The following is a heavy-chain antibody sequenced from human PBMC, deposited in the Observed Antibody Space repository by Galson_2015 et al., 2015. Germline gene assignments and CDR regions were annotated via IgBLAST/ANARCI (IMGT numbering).Heavy chain of an antibody. Sequence: SLRLSCAASGFPFSSYPMNWVRQAPGKGLQWVSSISGRSTFIIYSDSVKGRFTISRDSAKSSLSLQMHSLRGDDTAVYYCTRHLGIGSGSPEFWGQGTLVAVSS. CDR2: ISGRSTFI. J-gene: IGHJ4*02. V-gene: IGHV3-21*01. D-gene: IGHD7-27*01. CDR3: TRHLGIGSGSPEF. CDR1: GFPFSSYP.